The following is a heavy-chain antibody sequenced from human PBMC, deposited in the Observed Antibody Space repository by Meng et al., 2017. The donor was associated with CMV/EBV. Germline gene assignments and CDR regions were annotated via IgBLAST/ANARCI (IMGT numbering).Heavy chain of an antibody. V-gene: IGHV3-23*01. CDR3: ASLGDIVVVPAAIRFDY. CDR2: ISGSGGST. D-gene: IGHD2-2*01. Sequence: GESLKISCAASGFTVSSCAMSWVRQAPGKGLEWVSAISGSGGSTYYADSVKGRFTISRDNSKNTLYLQMNSLRAEDTAVYYCASLGDIVVVPAAIRFDYWGRGTLVTVSS. CDR1: GFTVSSCA. J-gene: IGHJ4*02.